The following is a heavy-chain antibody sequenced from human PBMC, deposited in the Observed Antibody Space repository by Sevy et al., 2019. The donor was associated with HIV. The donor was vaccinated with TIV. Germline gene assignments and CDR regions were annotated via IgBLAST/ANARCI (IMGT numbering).Heavy chain of an antibody. CDR1: GGSFSGYY. CDR2: INHSGST. CDR3: ARYDFWGGFSKSNWFDP. D-gene: IGHD3-3*01. Sequence: SETLSLTCAVYGGSFSGYYWSWIRQPPGKGLEWIGEINHSGSTNYNPSLKSRVTISVDTSKKQFSLKLSSLTAADTAVYYCARYDFWGGFSKSNWFDPWGQGTLVTVSS. V-gene: IGHV4-34*01. J-gene: IGHJ5*02.